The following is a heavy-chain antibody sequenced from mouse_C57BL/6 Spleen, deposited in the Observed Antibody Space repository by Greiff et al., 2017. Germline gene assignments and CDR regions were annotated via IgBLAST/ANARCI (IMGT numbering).Heavy chain of an antibody. J-gene: IGHJ1*03. Sequence: EVKLVESGGGLVQPKGSLKLSCAASGFTFNTYAMHWVRQAPGKGLEWVARIRSKSSNYATYYADSVKDRFTISRDDSHSMLYLQMNNLKTEDTAMYYCVRAGITTVVGYFDVWGTGTTVTVSS. D-gene: IGHD1-1*01. CDR3: VRAGITTVVGYFDV. V-gene: IGHV10-3*01. CDR1: GFTFNTYA. CDR2: IRSKSSNYAT.